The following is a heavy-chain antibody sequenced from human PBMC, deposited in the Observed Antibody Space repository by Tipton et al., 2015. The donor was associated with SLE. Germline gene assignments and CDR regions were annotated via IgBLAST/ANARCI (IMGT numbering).Heavy chain of an antibody. V-gene: IGHV4-38-2*02. Sequence: TLSLTCTVSGFTISSYYWGWIRQPPGKGLEWIGHIFHIGSAYYNPSLKSRVTISVDTSKDQFSLRLTSVTAADTAIYYCARSTNWNSAAYYFDLWGQGTLVTVSS. J-gene: IGHJ4*02. CDR3: ARSTNWNSAAYYFDL. CDR1: GFTISSYY. CDR2: IFHIGSA. D-gene: IGHD1-1*01.